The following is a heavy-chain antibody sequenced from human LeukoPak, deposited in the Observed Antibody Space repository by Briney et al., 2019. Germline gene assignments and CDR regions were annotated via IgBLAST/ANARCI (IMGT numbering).Heavy chain of an antibody. J-gene: IGHJ4*02. Sequence: AXSGSGGSTYYADSVKGRFTISRDNSKNTLYLQMNSLRAEDTAVYYCAKSGMGYYYDSSGYYYFDYWGQGTLVTVSS. CDR3: AKSGMGYYYDSSGYYYFDY. V-gene: IGHV3-23*01. D-gene: IGHD3-22*01. CDR2: XSGSGGST.